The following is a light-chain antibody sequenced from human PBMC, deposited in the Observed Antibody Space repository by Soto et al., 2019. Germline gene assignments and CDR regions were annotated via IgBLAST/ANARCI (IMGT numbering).Light chain of an antibody. Sequence: EIVLTQSPATLSLSPGDRATLSCRASQSVGSYLGWYQQRPGQAPRLLIYDASNRATGIPARFSGSGSGTDFTLTISRLEPEDVAVYYCQHSSGWPSTFGGGTKVEIK. CDR3: QHSSGWPST. J-gene: IGKJ4*01. CDR2: DAS. V-gene: IGKV3-11*01. CDR1: QSVGSY.